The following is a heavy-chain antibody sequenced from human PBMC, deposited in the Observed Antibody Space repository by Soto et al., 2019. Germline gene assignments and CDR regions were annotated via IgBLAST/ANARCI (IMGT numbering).Heavy chain of an antibody. CDR1: GGTFSSYA. D-gene: IGHD2-15*01. V-gene: IGHV1-69*01. CDR3: ARDAIYCSGGSCYSDAFDI. Sequence: QVQLVQSGAEVKKPGSSVKVSCKASGGTFSSYAISWVRQAPGQGLEWMGGIIPIFGTANYAQKFQGRVRITADESTSTAYMELSSLRSEDTAVYYCARDAIYCSGGSCYSDAFDIWGQGTMVTVSS. J-gene: IGHJ3*02. CDR2: IIPIFGTA.